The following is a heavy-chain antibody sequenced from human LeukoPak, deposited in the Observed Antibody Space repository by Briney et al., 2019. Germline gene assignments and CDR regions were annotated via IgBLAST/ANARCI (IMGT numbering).Heavy chain of an antibody. J-gene: IGHJ2*01. CDR1: GYTFTSYY. CDR3: AKGPRHDWFFDL. V-gene: IGHV1-46*01. CDR2: INPSGGST. Sequence: ASVKVSCKASGYTFTSYYMHWVRQAPGQGLEWMGIINPSGGSTSYAQKFQGRVTMTMDTSISTAYMELSSLRFEDTANYYCAKGPRHDWFFDLWGRGTLVTVSS.